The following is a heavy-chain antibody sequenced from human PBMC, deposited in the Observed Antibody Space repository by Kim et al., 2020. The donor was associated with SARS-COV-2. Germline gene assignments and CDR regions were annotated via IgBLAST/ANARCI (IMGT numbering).Heavy chain of an antibody. CDR3: VARVKVGATPAEHFQY. J-gene: IGHJ1*01. V-gene: IGHV3-74*03. CDR2: MNIDGSST. CDR1: GVTFSNYW. Sequence: GGSLRLSCAASGVTFSNYWMHWVRQAPGKGRGWVSRMNIDGSSTSYADSGKGRSTISRDNAKNTLSLQMNSLRAEDTAVYYCVARVKVGATPAEHFQYWGQGNLVIGSS. D-gene: IGHD1-26*01.